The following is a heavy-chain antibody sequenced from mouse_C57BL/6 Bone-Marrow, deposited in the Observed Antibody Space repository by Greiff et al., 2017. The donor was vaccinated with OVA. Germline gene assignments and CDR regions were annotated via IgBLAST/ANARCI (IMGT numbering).Heavy chain of an antibody. CDR3: ARRGDGSSSWFAY. J-gene: IGHJ3*01. Sequence: VQLQQSGAELVRPGSSVKLSCKASGYTFTSYWMDWVKQRPGQGLEWIGNIYPSDSETHYNQKFKDKATLTVDKSSSTAYMQLSSLTSEDSAVYYCARRGDGSSSWFAYWGQGTLVTVSA. CDR2: IYPSDSET. CDR1: GYTFTSYW. D-gene: IGHD1-1*01. V-gene: IGHV1-61*01.